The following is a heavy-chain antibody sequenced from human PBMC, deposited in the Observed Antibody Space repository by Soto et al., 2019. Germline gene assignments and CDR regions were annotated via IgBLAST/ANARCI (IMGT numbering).Heavy chain of an antibody. D-gene: IGHD6-13*01. CDR3: ASSLIADLDY. Sequence: TSETLSLTCAVYGGSFSGYYWSWIRQPPGKGLEWIGEINHSGSTNYNPSLKSRVTISVDTSKNQFSLKLSSVTAADTAVYYCASSLIADLDYWGQGTLVTVSS. CDR1: GGSFSGYY. J-gene: IGHJ4*02. V-gene: IGHV4-34*01. CDR2: INHSGST.